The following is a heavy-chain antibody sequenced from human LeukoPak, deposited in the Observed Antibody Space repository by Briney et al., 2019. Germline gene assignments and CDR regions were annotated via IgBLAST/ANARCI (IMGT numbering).Heavy chain of an antibody. CDR3: SKEGVRCCRDDS. Sequence: PGGSLRLSCAASGFTFSSSGLHWIRRAPDKGLEWVAFIHYDGSIKYYADSVKGRFTISRDNSKNTLYLQMDSLRGEDTAVYYCSKEGVRCCRDDSWGRGTLVTASS. D-gene: IGHD1-1*01. CDR2: IHYDGSIK. J-gene: IGHJ4*02. CDR1: GFTFSSSG. V-gene: IGHV3-30*02.